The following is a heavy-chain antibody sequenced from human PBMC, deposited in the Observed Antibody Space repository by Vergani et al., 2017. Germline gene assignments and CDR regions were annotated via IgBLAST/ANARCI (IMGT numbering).Heavy chain of an antibody. J-gene: IGHJ4*02. Sequence: QVQLQQWGAGLLKPAGTRGGTCAVYGVSFRGGAGGWIRQPPGKGLEGIWEINHSGSTNYNPALKSRVTISVDTSKNQFSLKLSSVTAADTAVYYCARGRIRTVTNRSYPGPPYFDYWGQGTLVTVSS. CDR3: ARGRIRTVTNRSYPGPPYFDY. CDR1: GVSFRGGA. D-gene: IGHD4-17*01. CDR2: INHSGST. V-gene: IGHV4-34*01.